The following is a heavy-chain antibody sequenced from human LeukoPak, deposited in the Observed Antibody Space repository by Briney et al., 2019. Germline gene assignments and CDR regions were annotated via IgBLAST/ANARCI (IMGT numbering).Heavy chain of an antibody. J-gene: IGHJ4*02. CDR3: ARHSLSSIVGATELDY. D-gene: IGHD1-26*01. CDR2: IYYSGST. CDR1: GGSISSSSYY. Sequence: SEALSLTCTVSGGSISSSSYYWGWIRQPPGKGLEWIGSIYYSGSTYYNPSLKSRVTISVDTSKNQFSLKLSSVTAADTAVHYCARHSLSSIVGATELDYWGQGTLVTVSS. V-gene: IGHV4-39*01.